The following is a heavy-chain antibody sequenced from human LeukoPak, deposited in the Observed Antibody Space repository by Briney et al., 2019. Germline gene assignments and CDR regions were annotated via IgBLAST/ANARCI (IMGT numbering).Heavy chain of an antibody. CDR2: ITSSSSTI. CDR1: GFTFSSYS. Sequence: PGGSLRLSCAASGFTFSSYSMNWVRQAPGKGLEWVSYITSSSSTIYYADSVKGRFTISRDNFKNTLYLQMNSLRAEDTALYHCAKDPNGDYIGAFDMWGQGTMVTVSS. D-gene: IGHD4-17*01. CDR3: AKDPNGDYIGAFDM. J-gene: IGHJ3*02. V-gene: IGHV3-48*01.